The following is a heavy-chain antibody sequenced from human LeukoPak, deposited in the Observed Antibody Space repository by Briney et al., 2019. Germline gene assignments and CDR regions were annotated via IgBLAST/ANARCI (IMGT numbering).Heavy chain of an antibody. CDR1: GGSISSGSYY. CDR3: ARGGSGSNYVYYYYYMDV. Sequence: SETLSLTCTVSGGSISSGSYYWSWIRQPAGKGLEWIGYIYYSGSTNYNPSLKSRVTISVDTSKDQFSLKLSSVTAADTAVYYCARGGSGSNYVYYYYYMDVWGKGTTVTVSS. J-gene: IGHJ6*03. D-gene: IGHD3-10*01. CDR2: IYYSGST. V-gene: IGHV4-61*10.